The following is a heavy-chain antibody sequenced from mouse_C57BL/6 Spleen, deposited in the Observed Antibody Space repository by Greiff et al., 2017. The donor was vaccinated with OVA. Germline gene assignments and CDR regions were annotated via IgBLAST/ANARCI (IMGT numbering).Heavy chain of an antibody. D-gene: IGHD1-1*01. CDR3: AREAGIFFDY. Sequence: VQLQQPGAELVRPGSSVKLSCKASGYTFTSYWMDWVKQRPGQGLEWIGNIYPSDSETHYNQKFKDKATLTVDKSSSTAYMQLSSLTSEDSAVYYCAREAGIFFDYWGQGTTLTVSS. CDR1: GYTFTSYW. CDR2: IYPSDSET. V-gene: IGHV1-61*01. J-gene: IGHJ2*01.